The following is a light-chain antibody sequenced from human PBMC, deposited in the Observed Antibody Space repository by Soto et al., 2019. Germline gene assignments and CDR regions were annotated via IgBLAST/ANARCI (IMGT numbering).Light chain of an antibody. J-gene: IGKJ1*01. V-gene: IGKV1-5*01. CDR2: DAS. Sequence: DIQMTQSPSTLSASVGDRVTITCRASQSINTWLAWYQQKPGKAPKVLIYDASSLESGVPSRFSGSGSGTEFTLTISSLQPDDFATYYCQQYNSYSRTFGQGTKVGIK. CDR3: QQYNSYSRT. CDR1: QSINTW.